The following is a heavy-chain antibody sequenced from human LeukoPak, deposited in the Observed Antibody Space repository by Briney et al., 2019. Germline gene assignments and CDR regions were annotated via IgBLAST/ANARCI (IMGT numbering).Heavy chain of an antibody. Sequence: GGSLRLSCVASGFSLSGYWMYWVRQAPGKGLMYISRNNGDGSTTNYADVVRGRFTMSRDNVKNTLYLQMNSLRVEDTAVYYCARDPRNVGLAPWGQGTLVTVSS. CDR3: ARDPRNVGLAP. V-gene: IGHV3-74*01. J-gene: IGHJ5*02. D-gene: IGHD2-15*01. CDR1: GFSLSGYW. CDR2: NNGDGSTT.